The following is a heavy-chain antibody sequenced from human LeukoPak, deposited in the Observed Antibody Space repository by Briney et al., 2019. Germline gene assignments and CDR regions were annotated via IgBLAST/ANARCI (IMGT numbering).Heavy chain of an antibody. Sequence: SETLSLTCAVSGGSISSNNWWSWVRQPPGKGLEWIGEIYHSGSTNYNPSLKSRVTISADSSKNHFFLQLTSTTAADTAVYFCARDGPWKSDVWGRGTLVTVSS. CDR2: IYHSGST. J-gene: IGHJ4*02. CDR1: GGSISSNNW. V-gene: IGHV4-4*02. CDR3: ARDGPWKSDV. D-gene: IGHD1-1*01.